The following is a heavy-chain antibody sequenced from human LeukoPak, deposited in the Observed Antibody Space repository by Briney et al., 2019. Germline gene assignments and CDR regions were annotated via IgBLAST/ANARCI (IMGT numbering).Heavy chain of an antibody. CDR3: ARDYYDSSGYYLDY. CDR1: GGSISSGGYY. J-gene: IGHJ4*02. D-gene: IGHD3-22*01. Sequence: SETPSLTCTVSGGSISSGGYYWSWIRQPPGKGLEWIGYIYHSGSTYYNPSLKSRVTISVDRSKNQFSLKLSSVTAADTAVYYCARDYYDSSGYYLDYWGQGTLVTVSS. V-gene: IGHV4-30-2*01. CDR2: IYHSGST.